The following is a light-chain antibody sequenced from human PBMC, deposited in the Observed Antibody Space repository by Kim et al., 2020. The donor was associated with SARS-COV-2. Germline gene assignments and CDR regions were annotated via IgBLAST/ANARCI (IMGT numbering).Light chain of an antibody. CDR2: AED. Sequence: TISSHLAWYQQRPGQPPRLLIYAEDKRATGVPSRFSAGGSGTDFTLTISSLQSEDFAVYYCLQYNSLWTFGQGTKV. V-gene: IGKV3-15*01. J-gene: IGKJ1*01. CDR1: TISSH. CDR3: LQYNSLWT.